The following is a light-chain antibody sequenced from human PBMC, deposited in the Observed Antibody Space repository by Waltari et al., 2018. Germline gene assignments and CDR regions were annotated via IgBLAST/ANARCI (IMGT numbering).Light chain of an antibody. J-gene: IGKJ1*01. V-gene: IGKV3-20*01. CDR1: QSVSRD. Sequence: EIVLTQSPGTLSLSLGERATVSCRASQSVSRDLAWYQQQPGQAPRLLIYGASTRATGIPDRFSGSGSGTDFSLTISRLEPDDFAVYYCQHYLRLPVTFGQGTTVEI. CDR3: QHYLRLPVT. CDR2: GAS.